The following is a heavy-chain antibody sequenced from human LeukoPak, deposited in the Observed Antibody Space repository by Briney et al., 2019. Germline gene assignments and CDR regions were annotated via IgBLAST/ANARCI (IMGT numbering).Heavy chain of an antibody. V-gene: IGHV1-2*06. CDR3: AREAYGGNSRWFDP. D-gene: IGHD4-23*01. CDR2: INPKSGGT. J-gene: IGHJ5*02. Sequence: GASVKVSCKASGYTFTGYYMHWVRQAPGQGLEWMGRINPKSGGTNHAQKFQGRVTMTRDTSISTAYMELSRLRSDDTAVYYCAREAYGGNSRWFDPWGQGTLVTVSP. CDR1: GYTFTGYY.